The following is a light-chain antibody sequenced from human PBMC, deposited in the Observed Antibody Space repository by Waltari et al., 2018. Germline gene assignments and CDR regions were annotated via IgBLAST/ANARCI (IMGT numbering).Light chain of an antibody. CDR2: RAS. V-gene: IGKV3-20*01. CDR1: QTVGGSI. Sequence: EIVLTQSPGTASLSPGERVTLPCRASQTVGGSILARYQQKPGQAPRLVILRASRRATGIPDRFSGSGSGTDVSLTISRLEPEDFAVYYCQQHGTLPATFGQGTKVEIK. CDR3: QQHGTLPAT. J-gene: IGKJ1*01.